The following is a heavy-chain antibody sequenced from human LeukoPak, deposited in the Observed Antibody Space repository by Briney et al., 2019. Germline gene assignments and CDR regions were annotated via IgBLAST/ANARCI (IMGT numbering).Heavy chain of an antibody. CDR3: ARSVADEPLFDY. V-gene: IGHV4-39*01. CDR2: IYYSGGT. CDR1: GGSISSSSYY. Sequence: SETLSLTCTVSGGSISSSSYYWGWIRQPPGKGLEWIGSIYYSGGTYYNPSLKSRVTISVDTSKNQFSLKLSSVTAADTAVYYCARSVADEPLFDYWGQGTLVTVSS. J-gene: IGHJ4*02. D-gene: IGHD6-19*01.